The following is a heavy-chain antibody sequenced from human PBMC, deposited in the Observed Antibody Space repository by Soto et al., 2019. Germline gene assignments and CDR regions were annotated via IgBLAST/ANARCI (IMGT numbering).Heavy chain of an antibody. Sequence: PGGSLRLSCAASGFTFSSYSMNWVRQAPGKGLEWVSSISSSSSYIYYADSVKGRFTISRDNAKNSLYLQMNSLRAEDTAVYYCARDFPHSCGGDCYVDYWGQGTLVTVSS. CDR3: ARDFPHSCGGDCYVDY. CDR1: GFTFSSYS. D-gene: IGHD2-21*02. J-gene: IGHJ4*02. V-gene: IGHV3-21*01. CDR2: ISSSSSYI.